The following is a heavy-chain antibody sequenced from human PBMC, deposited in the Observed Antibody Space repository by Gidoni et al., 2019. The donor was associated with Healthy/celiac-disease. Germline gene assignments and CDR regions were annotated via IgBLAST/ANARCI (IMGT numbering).Heavy chain of an antibody. V-gene: IGHV3-48*03. Sequence: EVQLVESGGGLVQPGGSLRLSCSASGFTFRSYEMNWVRQAPGKGLEWVSYISSSGSSRYYADSVKGRFTISRDNAKNSLYLQMNSLRAEDTAVYYCARERWAVAGRRREGYFDYWGQGTLVTVSS. CDR3: ARERWAVAGRRREGYFDY. CDR1: GFTFRSYE. J-gene: IGHJ4*02. D-gene: IGHD6-19*01. CDR2: ISSSGSSR.